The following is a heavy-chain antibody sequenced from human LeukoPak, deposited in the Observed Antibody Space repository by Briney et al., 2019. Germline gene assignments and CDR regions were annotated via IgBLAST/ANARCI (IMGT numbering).Heavy chain of an antibody. Sequence: GGSLRLSCAASGFTFSSYAMSWVRQAPGKGLEWVSVIYSGGSTYYADSVKGRFTTSRDNSKNTLYLQMNSLRAEDTAVYYCARDWQYQPLHHWGQGTLVTVSS. CDR2: IYSGGST. CDR3: ARDWQYQPLHH. V-gene: IGHV3-66*01. J-gene: IGHJ4*02. CDR1: GFTFSSYA. D-gene: IGHD2-2*01.